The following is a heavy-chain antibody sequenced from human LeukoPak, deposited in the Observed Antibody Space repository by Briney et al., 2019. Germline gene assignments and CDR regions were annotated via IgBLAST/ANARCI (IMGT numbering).Heavy chain of an antibody. V-gene: IGHV4-59*01. CDR3: ARGRWAVTTWDY. CDR1: GGSISSDY. CDR2: IYYSGST. J-gene: IGHJ4*02. Sequence: SETLSLTCTVSGGSISSDYWSWIRQPPGKGLEWIGYIYYSGSTNYNPSLKSRVTISVDTSKKQFSLQLSSVTAADTAVYYCARGRWAVTTWDYWGQGTLVTVSS. D-gene: IGHD4-17*01.